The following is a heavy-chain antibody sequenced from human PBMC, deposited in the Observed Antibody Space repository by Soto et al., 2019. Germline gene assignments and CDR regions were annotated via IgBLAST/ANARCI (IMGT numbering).Heavy chain of an antibody. Sequence: EVQLLESGGGLVQPGGSLRLSCAASGFTFSSYAMSWVRQAPGKGLEWVTAINGGSTTYYADSVKGRFTISRDNSKNTLDLQMNSPGAEDTAVCYCARDKYWSGVYGLDVGGPVTTVTVS. CDR2: INGGSTT. CDR1: GFTFSSYA. D-gene: IGHD3-3*01. J-gene: IGHJ6*02. CDR3: ARDKYWSGVYGLDV. V-gene: IGHV3-23*01.